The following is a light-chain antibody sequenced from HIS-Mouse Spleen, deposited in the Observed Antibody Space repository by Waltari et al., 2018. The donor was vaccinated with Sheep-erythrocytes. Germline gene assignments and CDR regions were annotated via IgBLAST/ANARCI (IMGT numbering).Light chain of an antibody. CDR1: ALPKQY. CDR2: KDS. Sequence: SYELTQPPSVSVSPGQTARITCSGDALPKQYAYWYHQKPGQAPVMVIYKDSERPSGIPERFSGAGSGTTVTLTISGVQAEDEAAYYCQSADSSGTYRVFGGGTKLTVL. CDR3: QSADSSGTYRV. J-gene: IGLJ2*01. V-gene: IGLV3-25*03.